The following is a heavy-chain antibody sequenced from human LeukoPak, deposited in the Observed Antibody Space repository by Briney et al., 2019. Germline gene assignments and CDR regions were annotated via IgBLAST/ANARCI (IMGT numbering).Heavy chain of an antibody. V-gene: IGHV3-33*06. CDR2: IWYDGSNK. CDR3: AKDSVRVVPAAIWYYYYYYMDV. J-gene: IGHJ6*03. CDR1: GFTFSSYG. D-gene: IGHD2-2*01. Sequence: PGRSLRLSCAASGFTFSSYGMHWVRQAPGKGLEWVAVIWYDGSNKYYADSVKGRFTISRDNSKNTMYLQMNSLRAEDTAVYYCAKDSVRVVPAAIWYYYYYYMDVWGKGTTVTVSS.